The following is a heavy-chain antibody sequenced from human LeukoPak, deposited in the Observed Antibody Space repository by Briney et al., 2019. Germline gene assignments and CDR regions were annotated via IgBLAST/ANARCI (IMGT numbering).Heavy chain of an antibody. J-gene: IGHJ4*02. Sequence: GGSLRLSCAASGFTFSSYAISWVRQAPGKGLEWVSAISGSGGSTYYADSVKGRFTISRDNSKNTLYLQMNSLRAEDTAVYYCAKDYDCSSTSCYRFFDYWGQGTLVTVSS. D-gene: IGHD2-2*02. CDR2: ISGSGGST. CDR3: AKDYDCSSTSCYRFFDY. V-gene: IGHV3-23*01. CDR1: GFTFSSYA.